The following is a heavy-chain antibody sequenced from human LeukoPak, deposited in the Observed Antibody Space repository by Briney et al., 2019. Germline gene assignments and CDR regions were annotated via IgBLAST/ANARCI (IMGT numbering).Heavy chain of an antibody. CDR2: IIPILGIA. J-gene: IGHJ4*02. V-gene: IGHV1-69*04. CDR3: ARARHDSSGYYSDY. Sequence: GASVNVSCKASGGTFSSYAISWVRQAPGQGLEWMGRIIPILGIANYAQKFQGRVTITADKSTSTAYMELSSLRSEDTAVYYCARARHDSSGYYSDYWGQGTLVTVSS. D-gene: IGHD3-22*01. CDR1: GGTFSSYA.